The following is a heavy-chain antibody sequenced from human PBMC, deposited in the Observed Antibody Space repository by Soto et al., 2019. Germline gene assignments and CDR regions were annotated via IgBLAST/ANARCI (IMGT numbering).Heavy chain of an antibody. Sequence: QITLKESGPTLVKPTQTLTLTCTFSGFSLSTSGVGVGWIRQPPGKALEWLALIYWNDDKRYSPSLKSRLTITKDTSKNQVVLTMTNMDPVDTATYYFAHPRIVGNTDYDDSSGYDYVDYWDQGTLVTVS. CDR2: IYWNDDK. CDR1: GFSLSTSGVG. CDR3: AHPRIVGNTDYDDSSGYDYVDY. V-gene: IGHV2-5*01. D-gene: IGHD3-22*01. J-gene: IGHJ4*02.